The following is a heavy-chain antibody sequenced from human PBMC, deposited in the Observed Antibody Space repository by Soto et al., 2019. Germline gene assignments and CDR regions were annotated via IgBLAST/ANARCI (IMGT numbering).Heavy chain of an antibody. CDR2: ISSSSSTI. J-gene: IGHJ4*02. Sequence: GGSLRLSCAASGFTFSSYSMNWVRQAPGKGLEWVSYISSSSSTIYYADSVKGRFTISRDNAKNSLYLQMNSLRAEDTAVYYCARRGMYYDILTGYLFDYWGQGTLVTVSS. V-gene: IGHV3-48*01. CDR1: GFTFSSYS. D-gene: IGHD3-9*01. CDR3: ARRGMYYDILTGYLFDY.